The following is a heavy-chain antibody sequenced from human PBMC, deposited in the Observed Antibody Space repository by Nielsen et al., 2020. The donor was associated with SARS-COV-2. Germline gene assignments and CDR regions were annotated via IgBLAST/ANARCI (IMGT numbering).Heavy chain of an antibody. CDR2: VSNSGSI. J-gene: IGHJ6*03. CDR1: GGSVSSNDW. D-gene: IGHD2-2*01. CDR3: ARGDLVVVPSPILGLGPFFYYFYLDV. Sequence: SETLSLTCAVSGGSVSSNDWWTWVRQSPGKGLEWIGAVSNSGSINYNPSLTSRVTLSMDKSKRQFSLRLTSVSAADTAVYFCARGDLVVVPSPILGLGPFFYYFYLDVWGKGTTVIVSS. V-gene: IGHV4-4*02.